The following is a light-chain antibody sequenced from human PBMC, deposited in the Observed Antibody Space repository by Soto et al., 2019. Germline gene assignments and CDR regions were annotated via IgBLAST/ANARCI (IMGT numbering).Light chain of an antibody. CDR1: QGVGSS. CDR2: VGS. Sequence: AIQLTQSPSSLSASVGDRVTITCRASQGVGSSLAWYQRKPGEAPKFLIYVGSSLESGVPSRFSGSGSGTDFTLTISSLQPSDFATYYCQHFSDYPITFGRGTRLEIK. J-gene: IGKJ5*01. V-gene: IGKV1D-13*01. CDR3: QHFSDYPIT.